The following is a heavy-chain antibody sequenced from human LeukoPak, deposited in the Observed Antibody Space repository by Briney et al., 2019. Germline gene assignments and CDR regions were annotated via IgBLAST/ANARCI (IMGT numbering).Heavy chain of an antibody. D-gene: IGHD3-16*01. CDR3: ASRAWGSMAFDI. Sequence: PSETLSLTCTVSGGSLSRGSSYWSWIRQPAGKGLEWIGHIFTGGSTKYNPSLKSRVSISVDTSKNQFSLKVNSLTAADTAVYYCASRAWGSMAFDIWGQGTMVTVSS. CDR1: GGSLSRGSSY. J-gene: IGHJ3*02. CDR2: IFTGGST. V-gene: IGHV4-61*09.